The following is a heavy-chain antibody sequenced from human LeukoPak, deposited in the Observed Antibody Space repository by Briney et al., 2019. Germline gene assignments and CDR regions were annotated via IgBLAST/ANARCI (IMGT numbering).Heavy chain of an antibody. V-gene: IGHV4-34*01. CDR1: GGSIINSGYY. J-gene: IGHJ4*02. D-gene: IGHD3-10*01. CDR3: ARGENLYYYGSGRKYYFDY. CDR2: INHSGST. Sequence: TSETLSLTCTVSGGSIINSGYYWSWIRQPPGKGLEWIGEINHSGSTNYNPSLKSRVTISVDTSKNQFSLKLSSVTAADTAVYYCARGENLYYYGSGRKYYFDYWGQGTLVTVSS.